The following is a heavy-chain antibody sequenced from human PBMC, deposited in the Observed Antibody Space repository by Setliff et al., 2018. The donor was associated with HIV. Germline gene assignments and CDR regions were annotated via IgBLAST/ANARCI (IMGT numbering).Heavy chain of an antibody. CDR2: ISSDSSPI. J-gene: IGHJ4*02. V-gene: IGHV3-48*01. CDR3: ARDQSPTYYYDTSNYHPWFDY. D-gene: IGHD3-22*01. Sequence: GGSLRLSCAASGFNFSSYSMNWVRQAPGKGLEWVAYISSDSSPIYYADSVKGRFTISIDNAENSLYLQMNSLRAEDTAVYYCARDQSPTYYYDTSNYHPWFDYWGQGTLVTVSS. CDR1: GFNFSSYS.